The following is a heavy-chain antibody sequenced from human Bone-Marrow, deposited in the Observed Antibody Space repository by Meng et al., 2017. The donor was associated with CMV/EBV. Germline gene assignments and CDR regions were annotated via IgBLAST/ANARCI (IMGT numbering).Heavy chain of an antibody. V-gene: IGHV2-5*01. Sequence: SGPTLVKPTQTLTLTCTFSGFSFTTNGVGVGWIRQPPGQAPQWLALIYWNDDKRFSPSLQSRLTIAKDTSRNQVVLTMTNMDSVDTATYFGVYRKRGGSFDYWGQGTLVTVSS. CDR1: GFSFTTNGVG. CDR2: IYWNDDK. CDR3: VYRKRGGSFDY. J-gene: IGHJ4*02. D-gene: IGHD1-26*01.